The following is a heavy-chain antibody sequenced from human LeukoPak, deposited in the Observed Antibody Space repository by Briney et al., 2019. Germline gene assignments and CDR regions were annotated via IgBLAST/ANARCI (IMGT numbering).Heavy chain of an antibody. CDR3: ARDRPQSAVAGSFYWYFDL. CDR1: GYTFTSYA. CDR2: INTNTGNP. J-gene: IGHJ2*01. Sequence: GASVKVSCKASGYTFTSYAMNWVRQAPGQGLEWMGWINTNTGNPTYAQGFTGRFVFSLDTSVSTAYLQISSLKAEDTAVYYCARDRPQSAVAGSFYWYFDLWGRGTLVTVSS. V-gene: IGHV7-4-1*02. D-gene: IGHD6-19*01.